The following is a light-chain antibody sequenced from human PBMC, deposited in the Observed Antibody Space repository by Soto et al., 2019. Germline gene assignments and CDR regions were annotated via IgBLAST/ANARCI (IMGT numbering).Light chain of an antibody. CDR1: QSVSSN. CDR2: GAS. Sequence: DIVMTQSPGTLSVSPGERSTLSCRASQSVSSNLAWYQQKPGQAPRLLIFGASTRATGIPARFSGSGSETEFTVTISSLQSEDFAVYYCQQYSVWPLTFGGGTKVDIK. V-gene: IGKV3D-15*01. CDR3: QQYSVWPLT. J-gene: IGKJ4*01.